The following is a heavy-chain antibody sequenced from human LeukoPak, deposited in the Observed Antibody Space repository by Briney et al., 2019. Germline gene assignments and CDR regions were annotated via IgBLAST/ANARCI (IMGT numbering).Heavy chain of an antibody. CDR1: GFTFSSYW. V-gene: IGHV3-74*01. CDR2: IISDGSTT. Sequence: GGSQRLSCAASGFTFSSYWMYWVRQAPGKGLVWVSRIISDGSTTSYADSVKGRFTISRDTAKNTLYLQMNSLRADDTAVYYCARISYDSSGYYDYWGQGALVTVSS. J-gene: IGHJ4*02. CDR3: ARISYDSSGYYDY. D-gene: IGHD3-22*01.